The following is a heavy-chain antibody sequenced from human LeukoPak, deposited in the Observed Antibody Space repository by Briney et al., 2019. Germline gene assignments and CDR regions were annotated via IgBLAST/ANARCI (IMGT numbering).Heavy chain of an antibody. CDR1: GFSVSTDY. CDR3: ARGWGSFEN. V-gene: IGHV3-53*01. D-gene: IGHD7-27*01. J-gene: IGHJ4*02. CDR2: LYSGGNT. Sequence: GGSLRLSCAASGFSVSTDYMTWVRQAPGKGLEWVSTLYSGGNTYYADSVKGRFTISRDNSKNTLYLEMNSPRAEDTAVYYCARGWGSFENWGQGTLVAVSS.